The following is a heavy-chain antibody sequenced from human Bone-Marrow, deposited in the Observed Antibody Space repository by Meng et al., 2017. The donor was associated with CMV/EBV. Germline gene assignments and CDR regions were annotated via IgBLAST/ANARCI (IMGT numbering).Heavy chain of an antibody. Sequence: SGKSSGSTFTDYSVRCVRQAPGQGPEWMGWIHPKSGGTRYAQKFEGRVTMTADTPTTTVYLELNRLTIDDTAMYYCARDVQSGAAGYWGHGTLVTVSS. D-gene: IGHD3-10*01. CDR1: GSTFTDYS. CDR2: IHPKSGGT. V-gene: IGHV1-2*02. CDR3: ARDVQSGAAGY. J-gene: IGHJ4*01.